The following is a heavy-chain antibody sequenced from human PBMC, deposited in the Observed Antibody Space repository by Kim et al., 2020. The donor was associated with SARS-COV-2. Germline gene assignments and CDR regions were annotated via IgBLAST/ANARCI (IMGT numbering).Heavy chain of an antibody. Sequence: SETLSLTCTVSGGSISSSSYYWGWIRQPPGKGLEWIGSIYYSGSTYYNPSLKSRVTISVDTSKNQFSLKLSSVTAADTAVYYCASQGSSSQQFDYWGQGTLVTVSS. D-gene: IGHD6-13*01. CDR2: IYYSGST. CDR1: GGSISSSSYY. V-gene: IGHV4-39*01. J-gene: IGHJ4*02. CDR3: ASQGSSSQQFDY.